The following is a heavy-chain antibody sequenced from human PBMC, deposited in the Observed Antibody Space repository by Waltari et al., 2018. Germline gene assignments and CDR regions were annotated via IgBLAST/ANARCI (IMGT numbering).Heavy chain of an antibody. CDR3: ARDRGYYYYYGMDV. CDR1: GGTFSTYA. D-gene: IGHD3-16*01. V-gene: IGHV1-69*13. Sequence: QVQLVQSGAEVKKPGSSVKVSCKASGGTFSTYAISWVRQAPGQGLYWMGRICLMFGTQNDAPNFQGRVTITADESTGTAYMELCRLRSEDTAVYYCARDRGYYYYYGMDVWGQGTTVTVSS. CDR2: ICLMFGTQ. J-gene: IGHJ6*02.